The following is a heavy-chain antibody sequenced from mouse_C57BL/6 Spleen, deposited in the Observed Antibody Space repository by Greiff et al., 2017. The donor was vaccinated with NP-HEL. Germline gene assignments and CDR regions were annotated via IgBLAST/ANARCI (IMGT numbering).Heavy chain of an antibody. J-gene: IGHJ4*01. CDR1: GFTFSSYT. CDR3: ARHDSSGYVGYAMDY. Sequence: EVQLVESGGGLVKPGGSLKLSCAASGFTFSSYTMSWVRQTPEKRLEWVATISGGGGNTYYPDSVKGRFTISRDNAKNTLYLQMSSLRSEDTALYYCARHDSSGYVGYAMDYWGQGTSVTVSS. D-gene: IGHD3-2*02. CDR2: ISGGGGNT. V-gene: IGHV5-9*01.